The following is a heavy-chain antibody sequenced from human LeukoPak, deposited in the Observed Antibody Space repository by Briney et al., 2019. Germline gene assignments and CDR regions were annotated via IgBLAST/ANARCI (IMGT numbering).Heavy chain of an antibody. V-gene: IGHV3-30*18. CDR2: ISYDGSNK. Sequence: PGGSLRLSCAASGFSFSNYGMHWVRQAPGKGLEWVAFISYDGSNKYYGDSVKGRFTISRDNSKNTLYLQMNSLRPEDTAVFYCAKGYGSGSYSVDYWGQGTLVTVSP. CDR3: AKGYGSGSYSVDY. J-gene: IGHJ4*02. CDR1: GFSFSNYG. D-gene: IGHD3-10*01.